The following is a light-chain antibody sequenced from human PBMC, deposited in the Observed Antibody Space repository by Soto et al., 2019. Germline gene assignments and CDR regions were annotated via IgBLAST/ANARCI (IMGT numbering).Light chain of an antibody. CDR2: LGS. CDR3: MQALQTRIT. CDR1: QSLLHSNGYNY. V-gene: IGKV2-28*01. Sequence: DIVMTQSPLSLPVTPGEPASISCRSSQSLLHSNGYNYLYWYLQKPGQSPQLLIYLGSNRASGVPDRFSGSGSGTDFTLKISRVEAEDVGVYYCMQALQTRITFGPGTKVDIK. J-gene: IGKJ3*01.